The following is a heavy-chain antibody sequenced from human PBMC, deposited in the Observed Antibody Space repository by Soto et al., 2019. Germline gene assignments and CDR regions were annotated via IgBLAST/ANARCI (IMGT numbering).Heavy chain of an antibody. Sequence: QVQLVQSGAEEKKPGASVKVSCKASGYTFTGYAMHWVRQAPGQRLEWMGWINAGNGNTKYSQKFQGRVTITRDTAASTAYMELSSLRSEDTAVYYCARAVAVPADFDYWGQGTLVTGS. J-gene: IGHJ4*02. CDR3: ARAVAVPADFDY. D-gene: IGHD6-19*01. V-gene: IGHV1-3*05. CDR2: INAGNGNT. CDR1: GYTFTGYA.